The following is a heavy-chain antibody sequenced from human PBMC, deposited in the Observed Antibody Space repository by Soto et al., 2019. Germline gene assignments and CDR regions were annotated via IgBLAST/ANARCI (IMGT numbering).Heavy chain of an antibody. V-gene: IGHV3-30*18. CDR2: ISYDGSNK. Sequence: QVQLVESGGGVVQPGRSLRLSCAASGFTFSKYCMHWVRQAPGKGLEWVAVISYDGSNKYYANSVKGRFTISSDNSKNALYLQMNSLSGEDTAVYYCSKAVGYTSGWPFDYWGQGTLVTVSS. D-gene: IGHD5-18*01. CDR3: SKAVGYTSGWPFDY. J-gene: IGHJ4*02. CDR1: GFTFSKYC.